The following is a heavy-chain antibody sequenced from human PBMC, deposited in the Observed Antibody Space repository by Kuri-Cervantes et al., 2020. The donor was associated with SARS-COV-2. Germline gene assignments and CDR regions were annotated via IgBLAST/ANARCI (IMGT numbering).Heavy chain of an antibody. Sequence: GESLKISCAASGFTFSSYEMNWVRQAPGKGLEWVGRIKSKTDGGTTDYAAPVKGRFTISRDDSKNTLYLQMNSLKTEDTAVYYCTTDGVVPAVYFDYWGQGTLVTVSS. V-gene: IGHV3-15*01. CDR1: GFTFSSYE. CDR3: TTDGVVPAVYFDY. CDR2: IKSKTDGGTT. D-gene: IGHD2-2*01. J-gene: IGHJ4*02.